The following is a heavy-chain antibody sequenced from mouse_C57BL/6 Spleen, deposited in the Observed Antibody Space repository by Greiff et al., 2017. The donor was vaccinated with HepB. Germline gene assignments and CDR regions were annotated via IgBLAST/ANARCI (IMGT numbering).Heavy chain of an antibody. CDR1: GYSITSGYD. Sequence: EVHLVESGPGMVKPSQSLSLTCTVTGYSITSGYDWHWIRHFPGNKLEWMGYISYSGSTNYNPSLKSRISITHDTSKNHFFLKLNSVTTEDTATYYCARAAYPYYAMDYWGQGTSVTVSS. CDR3: ARAAYPYYAMDY. D-gene: IGHD2-10*01. V-gene: IGHV3-1*01. J-gene: IGHJ4*01. CDR2: ISYSGST.